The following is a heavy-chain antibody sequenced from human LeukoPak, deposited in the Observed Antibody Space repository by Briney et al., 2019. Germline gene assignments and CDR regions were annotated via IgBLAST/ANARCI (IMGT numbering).Heavy chain of an antibody. V-gene: IGHV1-2*06. CDR1: GYTFTGYY. D-gene: IGHD4-17*01. CDR2: INPNSGGT. J-gene: IGHJ4*02. CDR3: ARDTVTTNPSPSFDY. Sequence: GGSVKVSCKASGYTFTGYYMHRVRQAPGQGLEWMGRINPNSGGTNYAENSQGRLTMNRDTSISTAHMDQHTLRSDDAAVYYCARDTVTTNPSPSFDYWGQGTLVTVSS.